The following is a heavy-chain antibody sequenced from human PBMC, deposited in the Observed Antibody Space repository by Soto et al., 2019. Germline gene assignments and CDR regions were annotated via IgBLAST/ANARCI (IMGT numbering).Heavy chain of an antibody. Sequence: PGGSLRLSCEASGFTFSDYGIYWVRQAPGKGLEWVAVILFDGTNKYYGDSVKGRFTISRDNTNTTVYLQMNGLRADDTAVYYCAKGAVCGYGDYYSDYWGRGTLVTVSS. V-gene: IGHV3-30*18. D-gene: IGHD5-12*01. J-gene: IGHJ4*01. CDR3: AKGAVCGYGDYYSDY. CDR1: GFTFSDYG. CDR2: ILFDGTNK.